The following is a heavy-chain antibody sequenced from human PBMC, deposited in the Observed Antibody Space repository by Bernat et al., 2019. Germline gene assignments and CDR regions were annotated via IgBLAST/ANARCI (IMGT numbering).Heavy chain of an antibody. V-gene: IGHV3-48*01. J-gene: IGHJ6*02. CDR2: ISTRNSTI. CDR1: GFTVSNYG. D-gene: IGHD4-11*01. CDR3: AGEFTVYHYYSYAVDV. Sequence: EVQLVESGGGLIQPGGSLRLSCAASGFTVSNYGMNWVRQAPGKGLEWVSDISTRNSTIYYADAVKDRVTISRDNTKNSLYLQMNSLRAEDTAVYYCAGEFTVYHYYSYAVDVWGQGTTVTVSS.